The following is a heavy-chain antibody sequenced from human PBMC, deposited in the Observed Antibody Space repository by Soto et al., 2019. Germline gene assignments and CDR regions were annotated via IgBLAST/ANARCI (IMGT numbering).Heavy chain of an antibody. V-gene: IGHV2-5*02. CDR3: ALAYYYDSSGYPGANWYFDL. Sequence: QITLKESGPTLVKPTQTLTLTCTFSGFSLSTSGVGVGWIRQPPGKALEWLALIYWDDDKRYSPSLKSRLTITKDTSKNQVVLTMTNMDPVDTATYYCALAYYYDSSGYPGANWYFDLWGHGTLVTVSS. CDR2: IYWDDDK. D-gene: IGHD3-22*01. CDR1: GFSLSTSGVG. J-gene: IGHJ2*01.